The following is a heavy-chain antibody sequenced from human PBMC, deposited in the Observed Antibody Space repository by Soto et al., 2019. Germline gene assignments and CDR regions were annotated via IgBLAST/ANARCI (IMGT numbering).Heavy chain of an antibody. J-gene: IGHJ4*02. V-gene: IGHV3-7*01. CDR3: AIGLFYGGDFDS. CDR2: IKEDGSEK. Sequence: EVQLVESGGGLVQPGGSLRLSCGASGFSFSSYWMGWVRQAPGKGLEWVANIKEDGSEKYYVDSVKGRFTISRDHGKKSLYLQMNSLRAEDTAVYYCAIGLFYGGDFDSWGQGTLVTVSS. D-gene: IGHD4-17*01. CDR1: GFSFSSYW.